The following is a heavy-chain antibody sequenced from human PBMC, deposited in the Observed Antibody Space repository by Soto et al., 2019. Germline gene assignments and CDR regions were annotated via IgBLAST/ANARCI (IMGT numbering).Heavy chain of an antibody. CDR2: ISNIWFT. J-gene: IGHJ4*02. V-gene: IGHV4-59*11. CDR1: GGSISSINNHFSNHY. D-gene: IGHD3-22*01. CDR3: ARIGLYDSDDYYYPDY. Sequence: SSETLSLTCTVSGGSISSINNHFSNHYCSWIRLSPRNVLECIGYISNIWFTRYNPSLKSRVSISVDTSNNQLSLKLSSVTAADTAVYHCARIGLYDSDDYYYPDYWGQGTLVTVSS.